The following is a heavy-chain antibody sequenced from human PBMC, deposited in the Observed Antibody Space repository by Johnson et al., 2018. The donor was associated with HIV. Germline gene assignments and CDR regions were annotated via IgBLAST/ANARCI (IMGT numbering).Heavy chain of an antibody. V-gene: IGHV3-9*01. CDR3: ARPYDSSGGGAFDI. CDR1: GFTFGNYA. D-gene: IGHD3-22*01. Sequence: EVLLVESGGGLVQPGRSLRLSCAASGFTFGNYAMHWVRQAPGKGLEWVAGISWDRGSRGYAESVKGRFTISRDNAKNSLYRQMNRLRAEDTAVYYCARPYDSSGGGAFDIWGQGTMVTVSS. CDR2: ISWDRGSR. J-gene: IGHJ3*02.